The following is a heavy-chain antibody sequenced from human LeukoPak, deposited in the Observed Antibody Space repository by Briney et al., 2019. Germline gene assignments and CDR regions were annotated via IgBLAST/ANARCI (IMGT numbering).Heavy chain of an antibody. J-gene: IGHJ4*02. Sequence: ASVKVSCKASGCTFSSYAISWVRQAAGQGLDWVGGIIPIFGTANYAQKFQGRVTITADESMSTAYMELSSLRSEDTAVYYCASYVSSGWYSGSGGPLDYWGRGTLLTVSS. CDR1: GCTFSSYA. V-gene: IGHV1-69*13. CDR2: IIPIFGTA. D-gene: IGHD6-19*01. CDR3: ASYVSSGWYSGSGGPLDY.